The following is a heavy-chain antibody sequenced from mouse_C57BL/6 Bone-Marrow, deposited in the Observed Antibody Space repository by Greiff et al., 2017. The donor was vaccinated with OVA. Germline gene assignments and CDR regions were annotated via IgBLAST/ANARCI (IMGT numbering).Heavy chain of an antibody. CDR1: GYTFTGYW. V-gene: IGHV1-9*01. CDR2: ILPGSGST. D-gene: IGHD2-4*01. Sequence: QVQLQQSGAELMKPGASVKLSCKATGYTFTGYWIEWVKQRPGHGLEWIGEILPGSGSTNYNEKFKGKATFTADKSSNTAYMQLSSLTTEDSAIYYCAREDYDWYFDVWGTGTTVTVSS. J-gene: IGHJ1*03. CDR3: AREDYDWYFDV.